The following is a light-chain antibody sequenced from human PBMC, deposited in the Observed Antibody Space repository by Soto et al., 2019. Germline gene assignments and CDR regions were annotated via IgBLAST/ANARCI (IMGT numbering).Light chain of an antibody. CDR3: QQYGTEPVWT. V-gene: IGKV3-20*01. CDR1: QSVSSSY. J-gene: IGKJ1*01. CDR2: GAS. Sequence: EIVLTQSPGTLSLSPGERATLSCRASQSVSSSYLAWYQQKPGQAPRLLIYGASSRATGIPDRFSGSGSGTDFTLTISRLEPEDFAVYYCQQYGTEPVWTFGQGTKVEIK.